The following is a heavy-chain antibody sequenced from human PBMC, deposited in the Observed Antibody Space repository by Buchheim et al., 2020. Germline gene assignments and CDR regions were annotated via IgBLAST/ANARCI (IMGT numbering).Heavy chain of an antibody. D-gene: IGHD1-14*01. V-gene: IGHV3-23*04. CDR3: AYRTGFDY. J-gene: IGHJ4*02. CDR1: GFTFSSYA. Sequence: EVQLVESGGGLVQPGGSLRLLCAASGFTFSSYAMTWVRQAPGKGLEWVSTISYSGGSTNYADSVKGRLTISIDNSKNTLYLQMNSLRAVDAAMYCCAYRTGFDYWGQGTL. CDR2: ISYSGGST.